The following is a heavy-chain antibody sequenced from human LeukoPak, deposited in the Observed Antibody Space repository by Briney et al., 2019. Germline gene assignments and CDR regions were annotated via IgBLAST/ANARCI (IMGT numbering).Heavy chain of an antibody. CDR1: GGSISSYY. V-gene: IGHV4-59*01. CDR2: IYYSGST. Sequence: SETLSLTCTVSGGSISSYYWSWIRQPPGKGLEWIGYIYYSGSTNYNPSLKSRVTISVDTFKNQFSLKLSSVTAADTAVYYCARVGYDYGGNPDYYYYGMDGWGQGTTVTVSS. D-gene: IGHD4-23*01. CDR3: ARVGYDYGGNPDYYYYGMDG. J-gene: IGHJ6*02.